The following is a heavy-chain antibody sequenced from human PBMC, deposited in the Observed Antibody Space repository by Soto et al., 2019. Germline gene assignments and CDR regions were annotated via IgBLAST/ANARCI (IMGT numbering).Heavy chain of an antibody. CDR3: ARDASHYYYYYMDV. J-gene: IGHJ6*03. CDR2: ISSSGSTI. CDR1: GFTFSDYY. V-gene: IGHV3-11*01. Sequence: GGSLRLSSAASGFTFSDYYMSWIHQAPGKGLEWVSYISSSGSTIYYADSVKGRFTISRDNAKNSLYLQMNSLRAEDTAVYYCARDASHYYYYYMDVWGKGTTVTVSS.